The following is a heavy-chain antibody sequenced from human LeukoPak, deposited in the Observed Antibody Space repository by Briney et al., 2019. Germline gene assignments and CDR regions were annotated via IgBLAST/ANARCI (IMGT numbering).Heavy chain of an antibody. CDR3: ARPPLYSSPSAFDY. D-gene: IGHD6-13*01. Sequence: PGGSLRLSCVASGFKISDYYIHWVRQAPGKGLEWVAVISYDGSNKYYADSVKGRFTISRDNSKNTLYLQMNSLRAEDTAVYYCARPPLYSSPSAFDYWGQGTLVTVSS. CDR1: GFKISDYY. J-gene: IGHJ4*02. CDR2: ISYDGSNK. V-gene: IGHV3-30*19.